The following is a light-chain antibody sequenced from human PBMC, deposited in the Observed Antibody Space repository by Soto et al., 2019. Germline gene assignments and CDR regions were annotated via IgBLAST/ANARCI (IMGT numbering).Light chain of an antibody. CDR1: QSISSY. V-gene: IGKV1-39*01. Sequence: DIQMTQSPSSLSASVGDRVTITCRASQSISSYLNWYQQKPGKAPKLLIYAASSLQSGVLSRFSGSGSGTDFTLTISSLQPEDFATYYCQQSYSTPPALTFGGGTKVEIK. CDR2: AAS. J-gene: IGKJ4*01. CDR3: QQSYSTPPALT.